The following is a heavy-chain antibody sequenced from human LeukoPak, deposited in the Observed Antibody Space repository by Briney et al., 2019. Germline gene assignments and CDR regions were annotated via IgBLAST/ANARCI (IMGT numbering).Heavy chain of an antibody. V-gene: IGHV6-1*01. Sequence: SQTLSLTCAISGDSVSSNSAAWNWIRQSPSRGLEWLGRTYYRSKWYNDYAASVKSRITINPDTAKNQFSLQLNSVTPEDTAVCYCARGHSSGWFQFIDYWGQGTLVTVSS. CDR3: ARGHSSGWFQFIDY. CDR1: GDSVSSNSAA. CDR2: TYYRSKWYN. D-gene: IGHD6-19*01. J-gene: IGHJ4*02.